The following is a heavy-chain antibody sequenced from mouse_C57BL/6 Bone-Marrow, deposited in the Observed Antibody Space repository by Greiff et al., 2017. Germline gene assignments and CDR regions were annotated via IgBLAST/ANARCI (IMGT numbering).Heavy chain of an antibody. Sequence: EVQLQQSGPELVKPGASVTMSCKASGYTFTDYNMHWVKQSHGKSLEWIGYINPNNGGTSYNQKFKGKATLTVNKSSSTAYMELRSLTSEDSAVYYCARGRITTVGGYFDVWGTGTTVTVSS. CDR3: ARGRITTVGGYFDV. V-gene: IGHV1-22*01. J-gene: IGHJ1*03. D-gene: IGHD1-1*01. CDR2: INPNNGGT. CDR1: GYTFTDYN.